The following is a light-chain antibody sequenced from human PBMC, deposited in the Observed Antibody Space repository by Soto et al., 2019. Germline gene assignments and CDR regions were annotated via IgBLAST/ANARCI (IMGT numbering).Light chain of an antibody. CDR3: QQSYSTPLT. CDR1: QSVLYSSNNKNY. CDR2: WAS. J-gene: IGKJ4*01. Sequence: DIVMTQSPVSLAVSLGERATINCKSSQSVLYSSNNKNYLAWHQQKPGQPPKLLIYWASSRECGVPDRFSASGSGTDFTLNISSLQAADVAVYYCQQSYSTPLTFGGGTKVAIK. V-gene: IGKV4-1*01.